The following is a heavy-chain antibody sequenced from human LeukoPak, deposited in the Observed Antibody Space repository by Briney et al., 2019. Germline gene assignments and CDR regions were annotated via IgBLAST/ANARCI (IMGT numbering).Heavy chain of an antibody. CDR2: VNPDVSTT. V-gene: IGHV3-74*01. CDR3: AGPSTEFYAFDI. D-gene: IGHD4-17*01. J-gene: IGHJ3*02. Sequence: GGSLRLSCVVSGLTFSNYWMSWVRQAPGRGQVWVSRVNPDVSTTWYGDSVKGRFTISRDNTKNTLYLQMNSLRAEDTAVYYCAGPSTEFYAFDIWGQGTMVTVSS. CDR1: GLTFSNYW.